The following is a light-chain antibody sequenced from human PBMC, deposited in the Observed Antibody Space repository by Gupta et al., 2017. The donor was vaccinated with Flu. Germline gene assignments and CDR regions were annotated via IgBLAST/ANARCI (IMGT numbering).Light chain of an antibody. CDR1: SSNIGSSY. CDR3: ATSDDTLSGVV. J-gene: IGLJ3*02. CDR2: HNG. Sequence: QSVLIQPPSASATPGQRVTISCSGSSSNIGSSYVCWYQQFPGTAPNLLMYHNGQRPSGVPDRFSGSKSGTSASIPITGLPAEDEGVYYCATSDDTLSGVVFGGGTKLTVL. V-gene: IGLV1-47*02.